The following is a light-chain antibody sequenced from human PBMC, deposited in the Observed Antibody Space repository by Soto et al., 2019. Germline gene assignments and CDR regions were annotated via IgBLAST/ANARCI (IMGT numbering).Light chain of an antibody. CDR1: SSDVGGYNY. CDR2: EVS. CDR3: SSYTSSSTPYV. V-gene: IGLV2-14*01. J-gene: IGLJ1*01. Sequence: QSALTQPASVSGSPGQSITISCTGTSSDVGGYNYVSRYQQHPGKAPKLMIYEVSNRPSGVSNRFSGSKSGNTASLTISGLQAEDEAHYYCSSYTSSSTPYVFGTGTKVTVL.